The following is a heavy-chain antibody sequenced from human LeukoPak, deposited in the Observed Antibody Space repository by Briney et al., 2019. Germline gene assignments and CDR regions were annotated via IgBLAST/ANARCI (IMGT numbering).Heavy chain of an antibody. D-gene: IGHD4-17*01. Sequence: SETLSPTCTVSGGSISSYYWSWIRQPPGKGLEWIGYIYYSGSTNYNPSLKSRVTISVDTSKNQFSLRLSSVTAADTAVYYCARDLLDGDYAYDAFDIWGQGTMVTVSS. CDR1: GGSISSYY. CDR2: IYYSGST. V-gene: IGHV4-59*01. CDR3: ARDLLDGDYAYDAFDI. J-gene: IGHJ3*02.